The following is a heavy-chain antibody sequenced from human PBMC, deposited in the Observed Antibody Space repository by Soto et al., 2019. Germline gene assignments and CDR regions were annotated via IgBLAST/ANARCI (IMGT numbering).Heavy chain of an antibody. CDR3: AREAPYSSSWFDAFDI. Sequence: SQTLSLTRAISGDSVSSNSAAWNWIRQSPSRGLEWLGRTYYRSKWYNDYAVSVKSRITINPDTSKNQFSLQLNSVTPEDTAVYYCAREAPYSSSWFDAFDIWGQGTMVTVSS. D-gene: IGHD6-13*01. CDR2: TYYRSKWYN. J-gene: IGHJ3*02. CDR1: GDSVSSNSAA. V-gene: IGHV6-1*01.